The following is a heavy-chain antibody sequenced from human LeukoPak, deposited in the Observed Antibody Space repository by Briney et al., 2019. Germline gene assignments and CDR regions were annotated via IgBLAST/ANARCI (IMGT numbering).Heavy chain of an antibody. Sequence: SETLSLTCTVSGGSISSSSYYWGWIRQPPGKGLEWIGSIYYSGSTYYNPSLKSRVTISVDTSKNQFSQKLSSVTAADTAVYYCARRRPSHYFDYWGQGTLVTVSS. CDR2: IYYSGST. J-gene: IGHJ4*02. V-gene: IGHV4-39*01. CDR3: ARRRPSHYFDY. CDR1: GGSISSSSYY.